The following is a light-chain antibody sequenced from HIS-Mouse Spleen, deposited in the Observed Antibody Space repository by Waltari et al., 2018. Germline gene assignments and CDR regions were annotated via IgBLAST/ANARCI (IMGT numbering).Light chain of an antibody. Sequence: SYELTQPPSVSVSPGQTATITRSGDALPKKYSYWYQQKSGQAPVLVIYEDSKRPSGIPERFSGSSSGTMATLTISGAQVEDEADYYCYSTDGSGNHRVFGGGTKLTVL. CDR2: EDS. J-gene: IGLJ2*01. CDR3: YSTDGSGNHRV. V-gene: IGLV3-10*01. CDR1: ALPKKY.